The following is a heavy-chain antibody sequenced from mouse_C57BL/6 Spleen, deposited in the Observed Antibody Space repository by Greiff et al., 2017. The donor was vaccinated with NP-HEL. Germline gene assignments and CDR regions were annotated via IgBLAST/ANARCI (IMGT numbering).Heavy chain of an antibody. D-gene: IGHD1-1*01. CDR2: ISSGGSYT. V-gene: IGHV5-6*02. Sequence: DVMLVESGGDLVKPGGSLKLSCAASGFTFSSYGMSWVRQTPDKRLEWVATISSGGSYTYYPDSVKGRFTISRDNAKNTLYLQMSSLKSEDTAMYYCARQEIYYYGSSPGYFDYWGQGTTLTVSS. CDR1: GFTFSSYG. J-gene: IGHJ2*01. CDR3: ARQEIYYYGSSPGYFDY.